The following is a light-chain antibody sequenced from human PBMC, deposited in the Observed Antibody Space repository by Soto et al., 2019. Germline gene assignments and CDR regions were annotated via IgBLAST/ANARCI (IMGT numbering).Light chain of an antibody. CDR2: SAY. V-gene: IGKV1-16*01. CDR1: RDISDD. CDR3: QQYRAYPLT. J-gene: IGKJ4*01. Sequence: DIHMTQSPSPLSASVGDRVTLTCRASRDISDDLAWFQQKPGKAPRSLIYSAYSLHGGVSSRFAGRGSGTDFTLTISGLQPEDFATYYCQQYRAYPLTFGGGSKVEL.